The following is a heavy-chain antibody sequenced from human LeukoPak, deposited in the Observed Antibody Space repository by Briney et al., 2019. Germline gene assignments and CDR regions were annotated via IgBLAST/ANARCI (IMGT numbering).Heavy chain of an antibody. CDR2: INWNGGST. D-gene: IGHD6-6*01. CDR1: GFTFDDYG. Sequence: PGGSLRLSCAASGFTFDDYGMSRVRQAPGKGLEWVSGINWNGGSTGYAGSVKGRFTISRDNAKNSLYLQMNSLRAEDTALYYCARGGYSSSLEFDYWGQGTLVTVSS. V-gene: IGHV3-20*04. J-gene: IGHJ4*02. CDR3: ARGGYSSSLEFDY.